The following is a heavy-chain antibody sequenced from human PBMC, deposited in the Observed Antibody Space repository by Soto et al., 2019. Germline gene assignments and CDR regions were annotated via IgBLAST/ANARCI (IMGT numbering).Heavy chain of an antibody. CDR1: GFTFDNYA. V-gene: IGHV3-9*01. D-gene: IGHD2-15*01. CDR3: AEVRKEYCSGGSCYPVYFDY. CDR2: ISWNSGSI. Sequence: EVQLVESGGGLVQPGRSLRLSCAASGFTFDNYAMHWVRQAPGKGLEWVSGISWNSGSIGYADSVKGRFTISRDNAKNSLYLQMNSLRAEDTALYYCAEVRKEYCSGGSCYPVYFDYWGQGTLVTVSS. J-gene: IGHJ4*02.